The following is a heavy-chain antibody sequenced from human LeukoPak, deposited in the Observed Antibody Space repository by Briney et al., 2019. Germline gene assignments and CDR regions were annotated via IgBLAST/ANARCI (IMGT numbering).Heavy chain of an antibody. CDR1: GGTFSNYA. Sequence: ASVKVSCKASGGTFSNYAISWVRQAPGQGLEWMEGVIPIFRTANYAQKFQGRVTITTDESTSTVYMELSSLRSEDTAVYYCARGGRAPRYYYYMDVWGKGTTVTVSS. J-gene: IGHJ6*03. V-gene: IGHV1-69*05. CDR3: ARGGRAPRYYYYMDV. D-gene: IGHD3-16*01. CDR2: VIPIFRTA.